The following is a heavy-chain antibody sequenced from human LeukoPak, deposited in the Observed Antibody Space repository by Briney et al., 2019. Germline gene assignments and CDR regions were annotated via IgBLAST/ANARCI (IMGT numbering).Heavy chain of an antibody. J-gene: IGHJ4*02. CDR3: ARDQRSGSENY. CDR2: ISTGGGSI. Sequence: GGSLRLSCAASGFAFSTYAMNWVRQAPGRGLEWVSTISTGGGSIYYADSVKGRFTISRDNSKNTLYLQMNSLRAEDTAVYYCARDQRSGSENYWGQGTLVTVSS. V-gene: IGHV3-23*01. D-gene: IGHD3-22*01. CDR1: GFAFSTYA.